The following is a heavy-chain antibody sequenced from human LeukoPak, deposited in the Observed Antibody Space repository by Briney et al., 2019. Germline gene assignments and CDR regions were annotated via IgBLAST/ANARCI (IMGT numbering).Heavy chain of an antibody. CDR2: ISNSASYT. J-gene: IGHJ4*02. CDR1: GFTFSDYY. D-gene: IGHD5-24*01. Sequence: KSGGSLRLSCAASGFTFSDYYMSWIRQAPGKGREWISYISNSASYTNNADSVKGRFTISRDNAKNSLYLQMNRLRAEDTAVYYCARHGYSKSFDYWGQGTLVTVSS. CDR3: ARHGYSKSFDY. V-gene: IGHV3-11*03.